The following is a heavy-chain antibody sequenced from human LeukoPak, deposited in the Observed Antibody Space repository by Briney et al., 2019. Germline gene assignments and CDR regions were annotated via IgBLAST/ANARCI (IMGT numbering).Heavy chain of an antibody. Sequence: GGSLRLSCAASGFTFSSYSMNWVRQAPGKGLEWVSSISSSSSYIYYADSVKGRFTISRDNSKNTLYLQMNSLRAEDTAVYYCAKPPDDYVYNYFDYWGQGTLVTVSS. CDR2: ISSSSSYI. J-gene: IGHJ4*02. D-gene: IGHD4-17*01. CDR3: AKPPDDYVYNYFDY. CDR1: GFTFSSYS. V-gene: IGHV3-21*04.